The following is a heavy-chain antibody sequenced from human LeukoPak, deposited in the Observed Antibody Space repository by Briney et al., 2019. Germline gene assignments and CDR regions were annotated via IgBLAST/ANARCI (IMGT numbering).Heavy chain of an antibody. CDR2: IYPGDSDT. J-gene: IGHJ4*02. CDR1: GYSFTSYW. V-gene: IGHV5-51*01. CDR3: ARQASSGHDY. Sequence: PGESLKISCKGSGYSFTSYWMGWVRQMPGKGLEWMGIIYPGDSDTRYSPSFQGQVTISADKSISTAYVQWSSLKAPDTALYYCARQASSGHDYWRQGTLLPLSS. D-gene: IGHD6-19*01.